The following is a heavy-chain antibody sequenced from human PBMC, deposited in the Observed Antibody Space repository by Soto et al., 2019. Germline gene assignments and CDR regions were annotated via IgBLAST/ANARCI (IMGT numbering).Heavy chain of an antibody. CDR2: IYSGGTT. CDR1: GFTVSRND. J-gene: IGHJ4*02. CDR3: ARDGRSTGTLVH. D-gene: IGHD1-1*01. Sequence: EVQLVESGGGLIQPGGSLRLSCAASGFTVSRNDMSWVRQAPGKGLEWVSVIYSGGTTYYADSVKGRFTISSDNSKNTLPLQMNSLRAEDTAVYYCARDGRSTGTLVHWGQGTLVTVSS. V-gene: IGHV3-53*01.